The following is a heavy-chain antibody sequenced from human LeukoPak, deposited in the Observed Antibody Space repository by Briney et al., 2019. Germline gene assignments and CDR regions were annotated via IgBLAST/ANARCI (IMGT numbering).Heavy chain of an antibody. CDR3: AGVGPYEQQLVLDY. J-gene: IGHJ4*02. D-gene: IGHD6-13*01. Sequence: SETLSLTCTVSGDSNTNSIYYWAWIRQPPGKGLEWIGYIYYSGSTNYNPSLKSRVTISVDTSKNQFSLKLSSVTAADTAVYYCAGVGPYEQQLVLDYWGQGTLVTVSS. CDR2: IYYSGST. CDR1: GDSNTNSIYY. V-gene: IGHV4-61*05.